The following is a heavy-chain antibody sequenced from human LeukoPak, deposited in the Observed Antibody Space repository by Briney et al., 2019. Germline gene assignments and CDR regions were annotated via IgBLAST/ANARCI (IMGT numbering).Heavy chain of an antibody. D-gene: IGHD2-21*01. CDR3: ARDAGGDFDY. J-gene: IGHJ4*02. CDR1: GYFISSGYY. CDR2: TFHSGSP. V-gene: IGHV4-38-2*02. Sequence: SETLSLTCNVSGYFISSGYYWGWIRQPPGKALEWIGTTFHSGSPNYNPSLKSRVTISIDTSKNQFSLKLSSVTAADTAFYYCARDAGGDFDYWGQGTLVTVSS.